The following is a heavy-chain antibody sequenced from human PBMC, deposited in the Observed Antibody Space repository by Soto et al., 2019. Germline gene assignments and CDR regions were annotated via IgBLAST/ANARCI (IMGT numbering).Heavy chain of an antibody. Sequence: GGSLRLSCAASGFTFSSYGMHWVRQAPGKGLEWVAVISYDGSNKYYADSVKGRFTISRDNSKNTLYLQMNSLRAEDTAVYYCAKVESSGYYWGEIDYFDYWGQGTLVTVSS. CDR2: ISYDGSNK. J-gene: IGHJ4*02. V-gene: IGHV3-30*18. D-gene: IGHD3-22*01. CDR3: AKVESSGYYWGEIDYFDY. CDR1: GFTFSSYG.